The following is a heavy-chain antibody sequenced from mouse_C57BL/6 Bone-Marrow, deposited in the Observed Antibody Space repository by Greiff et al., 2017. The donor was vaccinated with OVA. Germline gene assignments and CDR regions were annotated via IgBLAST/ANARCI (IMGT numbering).Heavy chain of an antibody. CDR1: GYTFTSYW. Sequence: QVQLQQSGAELVKPGASVKLSCKASGYTFTSYWMQWVKQRPGQGLEWIGEIDPSDSYTNYNQKFKGKATLTVDTSSSTASMQLSSLTSEDSAVYYCARDDYYVGYIDYRGQGTTLTVSS. D-gene: IGHD2-3*01. CDR2: IDPSDSYT. V-gene: IGHV1-50*01. CDR3: ARDDYYVGYIDY. J-gene: IGHJ2*01.